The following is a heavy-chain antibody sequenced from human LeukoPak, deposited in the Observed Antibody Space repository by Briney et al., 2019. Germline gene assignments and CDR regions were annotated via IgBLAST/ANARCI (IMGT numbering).Heavy chain of an antibody. CDR3: AQTRMSYYYYGMDV. J-gene: IGHJ6*02. Sequence: GGSLRLSCAASGFTFSSYAMTWVRQAPGKGLEWVSAISGSGGSTYYADSVKGRFTISRDNSKNMLYLQMNGLRAEDTAVYYCAQTRMSYYYYGMDVWGQGTTVTVSS. CDR1: GFTFSSYA. V-gene: IGHV3-23*01. D-gene: IGHD2-8*01. CDR2: ISGSGGST.